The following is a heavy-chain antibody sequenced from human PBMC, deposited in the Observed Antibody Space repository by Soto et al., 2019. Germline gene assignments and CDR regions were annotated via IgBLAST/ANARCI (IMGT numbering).Heavy chain of an antibody. J-gene: IGHJ4*02. D-gene: IGHD3-22*01. CDR1: GGSISSSSYY. CDR2: IYYGGST. CDR3: ARMNYYDTSGYPFDY. V-gene: IGHV4-39*07. Sequence: SETLSLTCTVSGGSISSSSYYWGWIRQPPGKGLEWIGYIYYGGSTNYNPSLKSRVTMSADTSKNQFSLKLNSVTAADTAVYYCARMNYYDTSGYPFDYWGQGTLVTVSS.